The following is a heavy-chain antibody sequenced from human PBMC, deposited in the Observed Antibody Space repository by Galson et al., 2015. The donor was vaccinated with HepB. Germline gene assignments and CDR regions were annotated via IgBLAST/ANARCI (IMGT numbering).Heavy chain of an antibody. CDR2: ISAYNGNT. CDR1: GYTFTSYG. Sequence: SVKVSCKASGYTFTSYGISWVRQAPGQGLEWMGWISAYNGNTNYAQKLQGRVTMTTDTSTSTAYMELRSLRSDDTAVYYCARVASIADLDENWFDPWGQGTLVTVSS. V-gene: IGHV1-18*01. CDR3: ARVASIADLDENWFDP. D-gene: IGHD6-6*01. J-gene: IGHJ5*02.